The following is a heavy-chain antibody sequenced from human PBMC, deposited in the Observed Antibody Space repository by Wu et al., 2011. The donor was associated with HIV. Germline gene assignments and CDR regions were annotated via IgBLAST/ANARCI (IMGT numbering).Heavy chain of an antibody. J-gene: IGHJ3*02. CDR1: GDTFNNYA. Sequence: QVHLVQSGAEMKKPGSSVKVSCKASGDTFNNYAISWVRQAPGQGLEWMGRIIPIFGTADSAQKFQDRVTITADKSTSTAYMELSSLRSEDTAVYYCARPRERWLQFEKGSDAFHIWGQGTMVTVSS. D-gene: IGHD5-24*01. V-gene: IGHV1-69*14. CDR3: ARPRERWLQFEKGSDAFHI. CDR2: IIPIFGTA.